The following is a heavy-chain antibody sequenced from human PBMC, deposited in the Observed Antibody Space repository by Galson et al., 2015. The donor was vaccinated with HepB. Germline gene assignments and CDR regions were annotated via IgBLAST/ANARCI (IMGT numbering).Heavy chain of an antibody. CDR3: ARGIRVTRGGYYYYYYYMDV. V-gene: IGHV6-1*01. D-gene: IGHD4-17*01. J-gene: IGHJ6*03. CDR1: EDSVSSNSAA. Sequence: CAISEDSVSSNSAAWNWIRQSPSRGLEWLGRTYYRSKWYNDYAVSVKSRITINPDTSKNQFSLQLNSVTPEDTAVYYCARGIRVTRGGYYYYYYYMDVWGKGTTVTVSS. CDR2: TYYRSKWYN.